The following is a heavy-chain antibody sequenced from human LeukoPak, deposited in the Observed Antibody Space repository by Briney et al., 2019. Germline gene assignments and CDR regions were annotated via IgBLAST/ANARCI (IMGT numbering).Heavy chain of an antibody. V-gene: IGHV4-39*07. D-gene: IGHD3-3*01. CDR1: GGSISSNSYY. CDR3: ARSYYDFWSGIDY. Sequence: SETLSLTCTVSGGSISSNSYYWGWIRQPPGKGLEWIGEIYHSGSTNYNPSLKSRVTISVDKSKNQFSLKLSSVTAADTAVYYCARSYYDFWSGIDYWGQGTLVTVSS. J-gene: IGHJ4*02. CDR2: IYHSGST.